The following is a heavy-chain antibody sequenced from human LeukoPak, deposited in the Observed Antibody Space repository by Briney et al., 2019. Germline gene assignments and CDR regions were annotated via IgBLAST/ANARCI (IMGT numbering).Heavy chain of an antibody. Sequence: PGGSLRLSCAASGFTFSSSNMHWVRPAPGKGLEWVSFISGTSTAIYYADSVKGRFTISRDIAMKSLYLQMNSLRDEDTAVYYCARGGGRSYSDAFDIWGQGTVVTVSS. CDR3: ARGGGRSYSDAFDI. CDR2: ISGTSTAI. V-gene: IGHV3-48*02. D-gene: IGHD1-26*01. J-gene: IGHJ3*02. CDR1: GFTFSSSN.